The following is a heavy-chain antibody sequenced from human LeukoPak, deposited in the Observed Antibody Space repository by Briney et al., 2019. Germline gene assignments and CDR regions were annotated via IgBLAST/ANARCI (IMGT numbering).Heavy chain of an antibody. Sequence: GASVKVSCKASGGSFSSYAISWVRQAPGQGLEWMGRIIPIFGTANYAQKFQGRVTITTDESTSTAYMELSSLRSEDTAVYYCARGNYGDYSDDWFDPWGQGTLVTVSS. V-gene: IGHV1-69*05. CDR3: ARGNYGDYSDDWFDP. CDR1: GGSFSSYA. CDR2: IIPIFGTA. J-gene: IGHJ5*02. D-gene: IGHD4-17*01.